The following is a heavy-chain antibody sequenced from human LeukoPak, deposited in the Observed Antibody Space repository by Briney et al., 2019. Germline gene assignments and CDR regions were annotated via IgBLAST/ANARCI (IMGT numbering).Heavy chain of an antibody. CDR2: VSYDGSYK. J-gene: IGHJ4*02. CDR1: GFTFSKFA. D-gene: IGHD3-22*01. V-gene: IGHV3-30*04. CDR3: ARGRSGYYYVSLTSPTFFDY. Sequence: GASLRLSCAAAGFTFSKFAMHWVRQAPGKGLEWVAVVSYDGSYKYYADSVKGRFTISRDNAYSSLYLPMNSLRAEDTAVYYCARGRSGYYYVSLTSPTFFDYWGQGTLVTVSS.